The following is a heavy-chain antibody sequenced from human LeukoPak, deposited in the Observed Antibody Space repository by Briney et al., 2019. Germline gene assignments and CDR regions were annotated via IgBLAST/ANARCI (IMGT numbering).Heavy chain of an antibody. CDR2: INPSGGST. J-gene: IGHJ4*02. D-gene: IGHD4-17*01. Sequence: GASVKVSCKASGYTFTSYYMHWVRQAPGQGLEWMGIINPSGGSTSYAQKFQGRVTRTRDTSTSTVYMELSSLRSEDTAVYYCARDPWDYGGPSGSFDYWGQGTLVTVSS. CDR3: ARDPWDYGGPSGSFDY. V-gene: IGHV1-46*01. CDR1: GYTFTSYY.